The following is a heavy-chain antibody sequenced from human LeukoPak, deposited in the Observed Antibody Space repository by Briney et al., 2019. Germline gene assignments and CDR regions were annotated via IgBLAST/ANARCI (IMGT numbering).Heavy chain of an antibody. CDR2: IYTSGST. CDR1: GGSISSGSYY. V-gene: IGHV4-61*02. CDR3: ARAVSIVGTRYFDWPIPSDWFDP. D-gene: IGHD3-9*01. Sequence: PSETLSLTCTVSGGSISSGSYYWSWIRQPAGKGLEWIGRIYTSGSTNYNPSLKSRVTISVDTSKNQFSLKLSSVTAADTAVYYCARAVSIVGTRYFDWPIPSDWFDPWGQGTLVTVSS. J-gene: IGHJ5*02.